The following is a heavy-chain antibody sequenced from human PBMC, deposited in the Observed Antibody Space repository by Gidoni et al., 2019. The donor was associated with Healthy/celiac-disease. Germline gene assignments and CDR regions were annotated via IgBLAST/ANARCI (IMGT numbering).Heavy chain of an antibody. V-gene: IGHV3-23*01. Sequence: EVQLLESVGGLVQPGGSLRISCATSGITFSSYAMSWVIQAPGKGLEWVSSSSGIGGSTYYADSVKVRFTISRDNSKNTLYLQMNSLRAEDTAVYYCAKVYDYVWGSYPFYFYYWGQGTLVTVSS. J-gene: IGHJ4*02. CDR3: AKVYDYVWGSYPFYFYY. D-gene: IGHD3-16*01. CDR1: GITFSSYA. CDR2: SSGIGGST.